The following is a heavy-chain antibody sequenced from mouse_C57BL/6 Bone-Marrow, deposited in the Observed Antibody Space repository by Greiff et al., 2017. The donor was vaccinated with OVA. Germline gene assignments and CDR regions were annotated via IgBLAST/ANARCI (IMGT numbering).Heavy chain of an antibody. CDR3: ASLAAQACYAMDY. CDR2: ISPGGGST. D-gene: IGHD3-2*02. Sequence: EVQVVESGGGLVQPGGSLKLSCAASGFTFTDYYMYWVRQTPEQRLEWVAYISPGGGSTYYQDTVKGRVTISGDNAKNTLYLQMSRLKAEDTAMYYGASLAAQACYAMDYWGQGTSVTVSS. V-gene: IGHV5-12*01. J-gene: IGHJ4*01. CDR1: GFTFTDYY.